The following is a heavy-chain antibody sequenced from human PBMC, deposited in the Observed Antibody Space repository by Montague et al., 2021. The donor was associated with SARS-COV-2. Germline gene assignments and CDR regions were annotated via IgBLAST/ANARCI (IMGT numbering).Heavy chain of an antibody. CDR1: VFTFSSYE. V-gene: IGHV3-48*03. CDR2: ISSSGSNI. Sequence: SLRLSCAASVFTFSSYEMNLVRQAPGKGLEWVSYISSSGSNIDYXDSVKGRFTISRDNAKNSLYLQMNSLRAEDTAVYYCAIVYGGDDVIGNYFDYWGQGTLVTVSS. D-gene: IGHD2-21*01. CDR3: AIVYGGDDVIGNYFDY. J-gene: IGHJ4*02.